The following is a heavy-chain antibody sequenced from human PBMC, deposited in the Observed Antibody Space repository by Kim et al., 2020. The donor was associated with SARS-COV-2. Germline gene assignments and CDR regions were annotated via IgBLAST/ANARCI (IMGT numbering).Heavy chain of an antibody. CDR2: IYYSGST. CDR1: GGSISSSSYY. J-gene: IGHJ5*02. D-gene: IGHD6-19*01. Sequence: SETLSLTCTVSGGSISSSSYYWGWIRQPPGKGLEWIGSIYYSGSTYYNPSLKSRVTISVDTSKNQFSLKLSSVTAADTAVYYCARDAPFEVAGMEGWFDPWGQGTLVTVSS. V-gene: IGHV4-39*07. CDR3: ARDAPFEVAGMEGWFDP.